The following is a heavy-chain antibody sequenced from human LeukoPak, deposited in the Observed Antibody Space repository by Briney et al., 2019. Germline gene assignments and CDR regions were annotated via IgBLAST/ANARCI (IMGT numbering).Heavy chain of an antibody. V-gene: IGHV3-23*01. CDR3: AKSLGMQLWLGFDY. D-gene: IGHD5-18*01. Sequence: GGSLRLSCAASGFTFRSYDMSWVRQAPGKGLEWVSGISGSGGSTYYADSVKGRFTISRDNSKNTLYLQMNSLRAEDTAVYYCAKSLGMQLWLGFDYWGQGTLVTVSS. J-gene: IGHJ4*02. CDR1: GFTFRSYD. CDR2: ISGSGGST.